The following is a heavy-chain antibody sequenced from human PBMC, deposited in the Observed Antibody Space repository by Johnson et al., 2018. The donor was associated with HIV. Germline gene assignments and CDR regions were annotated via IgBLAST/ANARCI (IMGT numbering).Heavy chain of an antibody. CDR3: VKEPEYI. V-gene: IGHV3-43D*03. CDR2: ISWDGAST. J-gene: IGHJ3*02. CDR1: GFTFDNYA. Sequence: VQLVESGGGVVRPGGSLRLSCGASGFTFDNYAMHWVRQPPGKGLAWVSLISWDGASTYYPDSVKGRFTISRDNSKDSLYLQMNSLTTEDTALYYWVKEPEYIWGQGTMVTVSS.